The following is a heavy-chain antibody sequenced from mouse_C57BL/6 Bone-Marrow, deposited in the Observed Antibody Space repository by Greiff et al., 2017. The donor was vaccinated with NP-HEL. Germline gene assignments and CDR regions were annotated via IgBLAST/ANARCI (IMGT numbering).Heavy chain of an antibody. J-gene: IGHJ1*03. V-gene: IGHV1-69*01. Sequence: QVQLQQPGAELVMPGASVKLSCKASGYTFTSYWMHWVKQRPGQGLEWIGEIDPSDSYTNYNQKFKGKSTLTVDKSSSTAYMQLSSLTSEDSAVYYCARFYYYGSSYGYFDVWGTGTTVTASS. CDR2: IDPSDSYT. D-gene: IGHD1-1*01. CDR3: ARFYYYGSSYGYFDV. CDR1: GYTFTSYW.